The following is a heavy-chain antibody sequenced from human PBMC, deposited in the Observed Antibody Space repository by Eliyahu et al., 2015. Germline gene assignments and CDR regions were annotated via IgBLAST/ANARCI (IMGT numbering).Heavy chain of an antibody. Sequence: EVQLVESGGXSVQPGGSLRLSCAASGFTVSXXWMNWVRQAPGKGLEWVASIEQDVSEKYCVDSVKGRFTISRDNAENSLYLQMNSLRAEDTAVYYCTGGESHDYWGQGTLVTVSS. J-gene: IGHJ4*02. CDR1: GFTVSXXW. CDR2: IEQDVSEK. CDR3: TGGESHDY. V-gene: IGHV3-7*04.